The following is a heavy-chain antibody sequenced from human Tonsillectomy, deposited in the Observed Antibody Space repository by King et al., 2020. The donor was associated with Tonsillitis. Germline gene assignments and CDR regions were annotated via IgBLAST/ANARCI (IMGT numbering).Heavy chain of an antibody. V-gene: IGHV3-23*04. D-gene: IGHD2-2*02. CDR1: GFTFSSYA. CDR3: AKGGRYCSSTSCYTGWYLDL. J-gene: IGHJ2*01. CDR2: ISGSGGST. Sequence: VQLVESGGGLVQPGGSLRLSCAASGFTFSSYAMTWVRQAPGKGLEWVSAISGSGGSTYYADSVNGRFTISRDNSKNTLYLQMNSLRAEDTALYYCAKGGRYCSSTSCYTGWYLDLWGRGTLVTVSS.